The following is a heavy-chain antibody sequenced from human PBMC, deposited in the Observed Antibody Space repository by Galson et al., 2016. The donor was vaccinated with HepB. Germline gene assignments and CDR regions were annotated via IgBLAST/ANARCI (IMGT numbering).Heavy chain of an antibody. V-gene: IGHV3-48*03. CDR2: ISSSGTTI. CDR3: ARDVGYYDVLTGYSGEHYYYYYAMDV. Sequence: SLRLSCAASGFTFSRYEMNWVRQAPGKGLEWVSYISSSGTTIYYADSVKGRFTISRDTATNSMYLQMNSLRADDTAIYYCARDVGYYDVLTGYSGEHYYYYYAMDVWGQGTTVTVSS. CDR1: GFTFSRYE. J-gene: IGHJ6*02. D-gene: IGHD3-9*01.